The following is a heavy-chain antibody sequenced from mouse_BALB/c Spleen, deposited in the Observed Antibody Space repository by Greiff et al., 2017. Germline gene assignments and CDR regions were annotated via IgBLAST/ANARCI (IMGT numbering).Heavy chain of an antibody. Sequence: EVKLMESGPGLVKPSQSLSLTCTVTGYSITSDYAWNWIRQFPGNKLEWMGYISYSGSTSYNPSLKSRISITRDTSKNQFFLQLNSVTTEDTATYYCARGIYYDYDVGYFDVWGAGTTVTVSS. J-gene: IGHJ1*01. V-gene: IGHV3-2*02. D-gene: IGHD2-4*01. CDR1: GYSITSDYA. CDR3: ARGIYYDYDVGYFDV. CDR2: ISYSGST.